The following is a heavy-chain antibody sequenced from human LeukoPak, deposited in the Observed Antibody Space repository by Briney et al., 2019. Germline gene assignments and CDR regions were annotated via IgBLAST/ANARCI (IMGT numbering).Heavy chain of an antibody. J-gene: IGHJ5*02. V-gene: IGHV1-69*05. CDR3: ARAPPLRDFWSGYYNWFDP. CDR1: GGTFSIYA. CDR2: IIPIFGTA. D-gene: IGHD3-3*01. Sequence: GASVKVSCKASGGTFSIYAISWVRQAPGQGLEWMGGIIPIFGTANYAQKFQGRVTITTDESTSTAYMELSSLRSGDTAVYYCARAPPLRDFWSGYYNWFDPWGQGTLVTVSS.